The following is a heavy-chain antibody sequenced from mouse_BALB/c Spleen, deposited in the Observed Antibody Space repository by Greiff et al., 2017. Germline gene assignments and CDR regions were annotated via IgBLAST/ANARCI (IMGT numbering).Heavy chain of an antibody. D-gene: IGHD2-10*02. J-gene: IGHJ4*01. Sequence: QVQLKESGPGLVAPSQSLSITCTVSGFSLTGYGVNWVRQPPGKGLEWLGMIWGDGSTDYNSALKSRLSISKDNSKSQVFLKMNSLQTDDTARYYCAREGYGNYNAMDYWGQGTSVTVSS. CDR2: IWGDGST. CDR3: AREGYGNYNAMDY. CDR1: GFSLTGYG. V-gene: IGHV2-6-7*01.